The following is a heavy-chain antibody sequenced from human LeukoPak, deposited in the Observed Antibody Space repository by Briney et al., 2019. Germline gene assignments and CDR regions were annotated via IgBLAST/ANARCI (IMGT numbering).Heavy chain of an antibody. Sequence: GASLRLSCAASGFTFSSYAMSWVRQAPGKGLEWVSAISGSGGSTYYADSVKGRFTISRDNSKNTLYLQMSSLRAEDTAVYYCAKDGSYDSSGPSYFDYWGQGTLVTVSS. CDR2: ISGSGGST. V-gene: IGHV3-23*01. CDR3: AKDGSYDSSGPSYFDY. CDR1: GFTFSSYA. J-gene: IGHJ4*02. D-gene: IGHD3-22*01.